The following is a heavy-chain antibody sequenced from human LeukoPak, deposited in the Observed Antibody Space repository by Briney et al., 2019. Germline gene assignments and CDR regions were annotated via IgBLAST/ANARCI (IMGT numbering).Heavy chain of an antibody. CDR2: MNKDGSEK. CDR1: GFILSNHW. CDR3: ARNNDMDV. Sequence: GGSLRLSCAASGFILSNHWMTWVRQAPGKGPEWVANMNKDGSEKYYVDSVEGRFTISRDTAKNSLYLQMNNLRAEDTALYYCARNNDMDVWGQGTTVIVSS. V-gene: IGHV3-7*03. J-gene: IGHJ6*02. D-gene: IGHD1/OR15-1a*01.